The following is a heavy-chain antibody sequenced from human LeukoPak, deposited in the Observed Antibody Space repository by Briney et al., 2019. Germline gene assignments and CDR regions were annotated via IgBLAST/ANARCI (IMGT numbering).Heavy chain of an antibody. Sequence: SETLCLTCTVSGGSISSYYRSWIRQAPGKGLEWIGRIYTSGSTNYNPSPKRGVTTSVETSKNNLSLKLRSVTAADTPAVYCGGVRSRGYPDYWGEGYLVTVSS. V-gene: IGHV4-4*07. J-gene: IGHJ4*02. CDR2: IYTSGST. CDR1: GGSISSYY. D-gene: IGHD5-12*01. CDR3: GGVRSRGYPDY.